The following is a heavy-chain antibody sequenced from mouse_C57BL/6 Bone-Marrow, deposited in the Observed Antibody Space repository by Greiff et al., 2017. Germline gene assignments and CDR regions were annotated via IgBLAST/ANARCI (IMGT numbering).Heavy chain of an antibody. CDR1: GYTFTSYW. J-gene: IGHJ2*01. CDR3: AKYSFAT. D-gene: IGHD6-1*01. Sequence: QVLLQEPGAELVQPGASVKLSCKASGYTFTSYWMHWVKQRPGQGLEWIGMIHPNSGSTNYPEKFKSKANLTVDKSSSTAYLQLSSLTSADSAVYYCAKYSFATRGQGDPLP. V-gene: IGHV1-64*01. CDR2: IHPNSGST.